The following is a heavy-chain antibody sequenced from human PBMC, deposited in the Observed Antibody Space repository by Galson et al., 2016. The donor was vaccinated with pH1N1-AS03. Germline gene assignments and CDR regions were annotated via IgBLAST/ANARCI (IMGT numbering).Heavy chain of an antibody. CDR3: ALSPGDYFYSLGMDV. J-gene: IGHJ6*02. CDR2: IDWDDDE. Sequence: PALVKPTQTLTLTCTFSGFSLTTDKMCVTWIRQPPGKALEWLARIDWDDDEYYSRSLRTRLTISKDTSKNQVVLTMTNMDPADTGTCFCALSPGDYFYSLGMDVWGQGTTVTVS. CDR1: GFSLTTDKMC. V-gene: IGHV2-70*11.